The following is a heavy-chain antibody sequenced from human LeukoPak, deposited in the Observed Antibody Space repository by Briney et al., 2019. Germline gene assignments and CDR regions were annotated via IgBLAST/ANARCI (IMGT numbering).Heavy chain of an antibody. CDR1: GFTFSSYA. CDR2: ISGSGGST. CDR3: AKSRRYSYDSSGYCFDY. V-gene: IGHV3-23*01. D-gene: IGHD3-22*01. Sequence: PGGSLRLSCAASGFTFSSYAMSWVRQAPGKGLEWVSAISGSGGSTYYADSVKGRFTISRDNSKNTLYLQMNSLRAEATAVYYCAKSRRYSYDSSGYCFDYWGQGTLVTVSS. J-gene: IGHJ4*02.